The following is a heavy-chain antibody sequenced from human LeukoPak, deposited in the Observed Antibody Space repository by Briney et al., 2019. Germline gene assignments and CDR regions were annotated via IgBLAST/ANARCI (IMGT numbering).Heavy chain of an antibody. CDR1: GFTFSSYG. CDR3: ARDGANDYGDYGVCDY. CDR2: ISYDGSNK. Sequence: GRSLRLSCAASGFTFSSYGMHWVRQAPGKGLEWVAVISYDGSNKYYADSVKGRFTISRDNSKNTLYLQMNSLRAEDTAVYYCARDGANDYGDYGVCDYWGQGTLVTVSS. J-gene: IGHJ4*02. V-gene: IGHV3-30*03. D-gene: IGHD4-17*01.